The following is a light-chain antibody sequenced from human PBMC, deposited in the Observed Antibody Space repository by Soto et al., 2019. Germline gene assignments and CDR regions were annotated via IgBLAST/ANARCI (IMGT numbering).Light chain of an antibody. CDR2: GAS. J-gene: IGKJ5*01. Sequence: EIWMTQSPATLSVSPGERATLSCWASQNILRNLAWSQKKPGQAPRPLIYGASTRATGIPARLSGSGYGTELTITISSMQSEDFEIYYCQQYNNWPITFGHGTRLEI. V-gene: IGKV3-15*01. CDR3: QQYNNWPIT. CDR1: QNILRN.